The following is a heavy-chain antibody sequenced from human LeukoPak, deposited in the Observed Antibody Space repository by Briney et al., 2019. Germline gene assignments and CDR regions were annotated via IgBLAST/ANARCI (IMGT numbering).Heavy chain of an antibody. CDR1: GFTVSSNY. Sequence: GGSLRLSCAASGFTVSSNYMSWVRQAPGKGLEWVSAISGSGGSTYYADSVKGRFTISRDNSKNTLYLQMNSLRAEDTAVYYCATGGLVGVPGAFDIWGQGTMVTVSS. CDR3: ATGGLVGVPGAFDI. D-gene: IGHD1-26*01. J-gene: IGHJ3*02. CDR2: ISGSGGST. V-gene: IGHV3-23*01.